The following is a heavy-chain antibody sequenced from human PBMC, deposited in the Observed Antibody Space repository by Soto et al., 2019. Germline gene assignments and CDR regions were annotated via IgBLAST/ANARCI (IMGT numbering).Heavy chain of an antibody. CDR3: ARGGRVETVAATQGMMWARRTYFFDF. CDR2: INPNSGGT. CDR1: GYTFTGYY. V-gene: IGHV1-2*04. D-gene: IGHD2-15*01. Sequence: ASVKVSCKASGYTFTGYYMHWVRQAPGQGLEWMGWINPNSGGTNYAQKFQGWVTMTRDTSISTAYMELSRLRSDDTAVYFCARGGRVETVAATQGMMWARRTYFFDFWGQGTLVTVSS. J-gene: IGHJ4*02.